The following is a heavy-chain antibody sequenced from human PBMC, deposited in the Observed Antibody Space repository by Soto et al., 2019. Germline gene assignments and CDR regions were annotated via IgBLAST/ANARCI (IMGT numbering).Heavy chain of an antibody. V-gene: IGHV4-59*08. D-gene: IGHD6-13*01. CDR2: IYYSGST. CDR1: GGSIISYY. Sequence: SETLSLTCTVSGGSIISYYWSWIRQPPGEGLEWIGYIYYSGSTNYNPSLKSRVTISVDTSKNQFSLKLSSVTAADTAVYYCARHDPSSSSWDHFDYWGQGTLVTVSS. J-gene: IGHJ4*02. CDR3: ARHDPSSSSWDHFDY.